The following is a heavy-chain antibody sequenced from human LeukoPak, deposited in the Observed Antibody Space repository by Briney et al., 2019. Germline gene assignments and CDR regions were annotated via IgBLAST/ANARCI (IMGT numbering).Heavy chain of an antibody. CDR3: AKDGDSGDPNNWFDP. J-gene: IGHJ5*02. CDR2: INTDGDRT. D-gene: IGHD1-14*01. V-gene: IGHV3-74*01. Sequence: PGGSLRLSCAASGFTFSDYWMHWVRQAPGEGLVWVSRINTDGDRTTYADSVKGRFTISRDNTKNTLYLQMNSLRAEDTAVYYCAKDGDSGDPNNWFDPWGQGTLVTVSS. CDR1: GFTFSDYW.